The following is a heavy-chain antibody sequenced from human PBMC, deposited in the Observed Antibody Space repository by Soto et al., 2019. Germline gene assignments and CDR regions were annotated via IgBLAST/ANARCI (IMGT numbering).Heavy chain of an antibody. CDR1: GFTFSSFT. CDR3: ARGDTGGYL. V-gene: IGHV3-21*01. D-gene: IGHD1-26*01. Sequence: DVQLVESGGGLVKPGGSLRLSCAASGFTFSSFTMNWVRQAPGKGLEWVSSVSSSGSYIYYADSVRGRFTISRDNTKNSLYIQMNSLRAEDTAVYYCARGDTGGYLWGQGTLVTVSS. CDR2: VSSSGSYI. J-gene: IGHJ4*02.